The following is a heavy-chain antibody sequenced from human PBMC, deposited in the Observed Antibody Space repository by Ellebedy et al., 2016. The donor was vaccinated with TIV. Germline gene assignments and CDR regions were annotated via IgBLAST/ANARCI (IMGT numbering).Heavy chain of an antibody. Sequence: PGGSLRLSCAASGFTVSSNYMSWVRQVPGKGLEWVSVIYSGGATSYADSVKGRFTISRDNSKNTLYLQMNSLRVEDTAVYYCARKYIYGFDWGQGTLVTVSS. CDR1: GFTVSSNY. CDR2: IYSGGAT. CDR3: ARKYIYGFD. J-gene: IGHJ4*02. D-gene: IGHD5-18*01. V-gene: IGHV3-66*01.